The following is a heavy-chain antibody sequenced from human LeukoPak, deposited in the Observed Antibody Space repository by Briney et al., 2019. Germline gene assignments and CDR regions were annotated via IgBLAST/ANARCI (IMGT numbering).Heavy chain of an antibody. Sequence: GGSLRLSCAASGFTFSGYAMSWVRQAPGQGLEWVSAISGSGGSTYYADSVKGRFTISRDNSKNTLYLQMNSLRAEDTAVYYCAKDRQRLLWFGANWFDPWGQGTLVTVSS. CDR2: ISGSGGST. D-gene: IGHD3-10*01. CDR3: AKDRQRLLWFGANWFDP. CDR1: GFTFSGYA. V-gene: IGHV3-23*01. J-gene: IGHJ5*02.